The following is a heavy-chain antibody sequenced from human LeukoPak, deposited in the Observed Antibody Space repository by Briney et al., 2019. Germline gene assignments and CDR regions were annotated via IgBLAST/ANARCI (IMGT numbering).Heavy chain of an antibody. V-gene: IGHV3-53*01. J-gene: IGHJ6*02. CDR3: ARSPKYYGMDV. CDR2: IYSGGST. CDR1: GFTVSSNY. Sequence: PGGSLRLSCAASGFTVSSNYMSWVRQAPGKGLEWVSVIYSGGSTHYADSVKGRFTISRDNSKNTLYLQMNSLRAEDTAVYYCARSPKYYGMDVWGQGTTVTVSS.